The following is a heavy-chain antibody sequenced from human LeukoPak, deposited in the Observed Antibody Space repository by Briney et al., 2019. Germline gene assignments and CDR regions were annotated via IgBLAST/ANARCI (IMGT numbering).Heavy chain of an antibody. J-gene: IGHJ4*02. CDR2: INPNSGGT. V-gene: IGHV1-2*02. CDR1: GYTFTGYY. CDR3: ARGWYYYDSSGSFDY. D-gene: IGHD3-22*01. Sequence: GASVKVSCKASGYTFTGYYMHWVRQAPGQGLEWMGWINPNSGGTNYAQKFQGRVTMTRDTSISTAYMELSRLRSDDTAVYYCARGWYYYDSSGSFDYWGQGTLVTVSS.